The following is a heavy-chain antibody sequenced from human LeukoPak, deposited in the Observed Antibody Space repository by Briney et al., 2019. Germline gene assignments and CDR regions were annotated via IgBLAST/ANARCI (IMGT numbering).Heavy chain of an antibody. Sequence: SETLSLTCAVNGGSFSGHYWTWIRQSPGKGLEWMGEVNHSGSTNYNPSLKSRVTISVDTSKNQFSLKLISVTAAEAAVYSCARKSGRSGGPHQIYYYYGLDVWGQGTTVIVSS. CDR1: GGSFSGHY. CDR3: ARKSGRSGGPHQIYYYYGLDV. V-gene: IGHV4-34*01. CDR2: VNHSGST. D-gene: IGHD6-19*01. J-gene: IGHJ6*02.